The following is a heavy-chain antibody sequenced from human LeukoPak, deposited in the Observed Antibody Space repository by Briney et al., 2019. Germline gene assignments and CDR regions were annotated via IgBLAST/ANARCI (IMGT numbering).Heavy chain of an antibody. D-gene: IGHD3-10*01. J-gene: IGHJ4*02. CDR2: ISAYNGNT. Sequence: EASVKVSCKASGYTFTSYGIRWVRQAPGQGLEWMGWISAYNGNTNYAQKLQGRVTMTTDTSTSTAYMELRSLRSDDTAVYYCARDPLLWFGEDIAYWAQGTLVTVSS. V-gene: IGHV1-18*01. CDR1: GYTFTSYG. CDR3: ARDPLLWFGEDIAY.